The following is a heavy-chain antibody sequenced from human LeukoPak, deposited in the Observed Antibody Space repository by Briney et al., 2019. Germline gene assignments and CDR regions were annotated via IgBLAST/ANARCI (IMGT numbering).Heavy chain of an antibody. CDR3: ARRDSRTHAFDI. V-gene: IGHV4-59*01. CDR1: GGSMSPYH. D-gene: IGHD1/OR15-1a*01. CDR2: IYYSGST. J-gene: IGHJ3*02. Sequence: SETLSLTCTVSGGSMSPYHWGWIRQPPGKGLEWIGYIYYSGSTNYNPSLKSRVTISVDTSKNQFSLKLSSVTAADTAVYYCARRDSRTHAFDIWGQGTMVTVSS.